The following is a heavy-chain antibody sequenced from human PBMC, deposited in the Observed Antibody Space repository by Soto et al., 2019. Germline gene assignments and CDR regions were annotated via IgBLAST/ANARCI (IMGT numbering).Heavy chain of an antibody. D-gene: IGHD5-18*01. J-gene: IGHJ3*02. CDR1: GYTLTELS. CDR3: ATLLAIQLWLRNDAFDI. CDR2: FDPEDGET. Sequence: ASVKVSCKVSGYTLTELSMHWVRQAPGKGLEWMGGFDPEDGETIYAQKFQGRVTMTEDTSTDTAYMELSSLRSEDTAVYYCATLLAIQLWLRNDAFDIWGQGTMVTVSS. V-gene: IGHV1-24*01.